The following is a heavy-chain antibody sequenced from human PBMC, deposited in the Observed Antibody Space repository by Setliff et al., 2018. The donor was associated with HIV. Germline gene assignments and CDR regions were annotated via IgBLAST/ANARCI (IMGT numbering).Heavy chain of an antibody. V-gene: IGHV3-30*02. J-gene: IGHJ4*02. Sequence: PGGSLRLSCAASGFTFSSYGMHWVRQAPGKGLEWVAFIRYDGSNKYYADSVKGRFTISRDNSKNTLYLQMNSLRAEDTAVYYCAKDRYYDSSGSPFDYWGQGTLVTVPQ. CDR1: GFTFSSYG. D-gene: IGHD3-22*01. CDR2: IRYDGSNK. CDR3: AKDRYYDSSGSPFDY.